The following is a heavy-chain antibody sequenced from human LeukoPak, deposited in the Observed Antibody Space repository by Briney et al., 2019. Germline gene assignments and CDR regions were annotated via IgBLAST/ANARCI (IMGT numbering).Heavy chain of an antibody. V-gene: IGHV4-34*01. CDR3: AGVFSGRRPFEL. CDR2: INHSGST. D-gene: IGHD3-10*01. CDR1: GGSFSGYY. Sequence: SETLSLTCAVYGGSFSGYYWSWIRQPPGKGLEWIGEINHSGSTNYNPSLKSRVTISVDTSKNQFSLKLSSVTAADTPVCFCAGVFSGRRPFELWGKGTLVTVSS. J-gene: IGHJ4*02.